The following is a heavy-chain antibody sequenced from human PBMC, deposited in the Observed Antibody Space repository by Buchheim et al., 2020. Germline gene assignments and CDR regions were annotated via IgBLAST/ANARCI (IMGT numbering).Heavy chain of an antibody. Sequence: EVQLVQSAAEVKKPGESLKISCKGSGYSFTTYWIAWVRQMPGKGLEWMGIIYPGDSETKYSPSFQGQVTISADKSITTAYLQWSSLKASDTAMYYCARVSGGVYYFYGMDVWGQGTT. CDR3: ARVSGGVYYFYGMDV. D-gene: IGHD3-3*02. V-gene: IGHV5-51*01. J-gene: IGHJ6*02. CDR2: IYPGDSET. CDR1: GYSFTTYW.